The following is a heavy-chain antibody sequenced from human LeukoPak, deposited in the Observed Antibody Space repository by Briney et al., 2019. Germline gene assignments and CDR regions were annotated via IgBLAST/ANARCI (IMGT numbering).Heavy chain of an antibody. Sequence: PGGSLRLSCAPSGFTFSSYWMSWVRQAPGKGLEWVANIKQDGSEKYYVDSVKGRFTISRDNAKNSLYLQMNSLRAEDTAVYYCARGYNWGSPTRNFYYLDVWGKGTTVTVSS. CDR2: IKQDGSEK. V-gene: IGHV3-7*01. CDR3: ARGYNWGSPTRNFYYLDV. CDR1: GFTFSSYW. J-gene: IGHJ6*03. D-gene: IGHD7-27*01.